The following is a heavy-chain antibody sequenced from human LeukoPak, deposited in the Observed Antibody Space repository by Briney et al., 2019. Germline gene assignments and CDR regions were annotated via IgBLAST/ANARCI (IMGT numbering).Heavy chain of an antibody. Sequence: GGSLRLSCAASGFSFSSYWMGWVRRAPGKGLEWVANIKQDGSEKHYVDSVKGRFAISRDNAKNSLYLQMNSLRAEDTAVYYCARDRQLVASMDYWGQGTLVTVSS. CDR2: IKQDGSEK. D-gene: IGHD6-13*01. CDR3: ARDRQLVASMDY. CDR1: GFSFSSYW. V-gene: IGHV3-7*01. J-gene: IGHJ4*02.